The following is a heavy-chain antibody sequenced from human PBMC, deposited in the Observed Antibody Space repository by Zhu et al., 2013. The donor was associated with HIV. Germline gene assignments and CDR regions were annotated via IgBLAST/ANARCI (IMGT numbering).Heavy chain of an antibody. CDR2: IVVGSGNT. CDR1: GFTFTSSA. CDR3: ARGPYFRDYFDY. V-gene: IGHV1-58*02. Sequence: QMQLVQSGPEVKKPGTSVKVSCKASGFTFTSSAMQWVRQARGQRLEWIGWIVVGSGNTNYAQKFQERVTIIRDMSTSTAYMELRSLTSDDTAVYYCARGPYFRDYFDYWGQGTLVTVSS. D-gene: IGHD3-10*02. J-gene: IGHJ4*02.